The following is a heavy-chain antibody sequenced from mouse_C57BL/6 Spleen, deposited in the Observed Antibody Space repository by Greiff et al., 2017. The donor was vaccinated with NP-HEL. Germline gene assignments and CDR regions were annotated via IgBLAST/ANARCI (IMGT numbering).Heavy chain of an antibody. CDR2: IYPSNGGT. J-gene: IGHJ1*03. CDR3: ARSGSYDYYWYFDV. Sequence: QVQLQQPGTELVKPGASVKLSCKASGYTFTSYWMHWVKQRPGQGLEWIGNIYPSNGGTNYNEKFKSKATLTVDKSSSTAYMQLSSLTSEDSAVYYCARSGSYDYYWYFDVWGTGTTVTVSS. D-gene: IGHD2-4*01. CDR1: GYTFTSYW. V-gene: IGHV1-53*01.